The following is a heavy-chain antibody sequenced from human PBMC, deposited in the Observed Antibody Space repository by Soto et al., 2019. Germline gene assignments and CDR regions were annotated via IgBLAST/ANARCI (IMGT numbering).Heavy chain of an antibody. CDR2: ISSSSSYI. CDR3: ARDAYLGSNYPYYFDY. CDR1: GFTFSSYS. J-gene: IGHJ4*02. V-gene: IGHV3-21*01. Sequence: PGGSLRLSCAASGFTFSSYSMNWVRQAPGKGLEWVSSISSSSSYIYYADSVKGRFTISRDNAKNSLYLQMNSLRAEDTAVYYCARDAYLGSNYPYYFDYWGQGTLVTVSS. D-gene: IGHD4-4*01.